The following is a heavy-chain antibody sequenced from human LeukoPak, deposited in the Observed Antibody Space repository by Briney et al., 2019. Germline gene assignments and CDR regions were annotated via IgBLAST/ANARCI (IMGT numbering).Heavy chain of an antibody. CDR1: GGSISSYY. V-gene: IGHV4-4*09. J-gene: IGHJ4*02. Sequence: SETLSLTCTVSGGSISSYYWSWIRQPPGKGLEWIGYIYTSGSTNYNPSLKSRVTISVDTSKNQFSLKLSSVTAADTAVYYCARLNCSSTSCYQDYWGQGTLVTVSS. CDR2: IYTSGST. D-gene: IGHD2-2*01. CDR3: ARLNCSSTSCYQDY.